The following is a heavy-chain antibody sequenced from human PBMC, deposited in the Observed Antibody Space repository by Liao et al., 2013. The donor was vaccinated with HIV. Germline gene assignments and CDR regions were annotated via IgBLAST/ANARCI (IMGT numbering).Heavy chain of an antibody. V-gene: IGHV4-61*02. Sequence: QVQLQESGPGLVKPSQTLSLTCTVSGGSISSGSYYWSWIRQPAGKGLEWIGRISTRGSTYYNPSLKSRVTISVDTSKNQFSLKLSSVTAADTAVYYCAREDFWSGSGFADYYYYMDVWGKGTTVTVSS. CDR2: ISTRGST. D-gene: IGHD3-3*01. CDR1: GGSISSGSYY. CDR3: AREDFWSGSGFADYYYYMDV. J-gene: IGHJ6*03.